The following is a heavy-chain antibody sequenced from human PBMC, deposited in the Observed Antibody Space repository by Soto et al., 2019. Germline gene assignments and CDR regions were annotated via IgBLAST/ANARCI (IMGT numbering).Heavy chain of an antibody. J-gene: IGHJ4*02. CDR1: GDSISSGGYS. CDR3: ARDSRSGYYLDY. CDR2: IYHSGGT. Sequence: QLQLQESGSGLVKPSQTLSLTCAVSGDSISSGGYSWNWIRQPPGKGLEWIGYIYHSGGTDYNPSLKSRVTITVDSSTNPFSLKLSSVTAADTAVYYCARDSRSGYYLDYWGQGTLVTVSS. V-gene: IGHV4-30-2*01. D-gene: IGHD3-22*01.